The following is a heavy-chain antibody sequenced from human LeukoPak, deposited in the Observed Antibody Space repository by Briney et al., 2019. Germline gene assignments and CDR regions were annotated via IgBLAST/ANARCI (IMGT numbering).Heavy chain of an antibody. CDR2: MNPKSGDT. Sequence: ASVRVSCKASAYTFTGYYIHWVRQAPGQGLEWMGWMNPKSGDTSYTQKFQGRVTMTRDTSISTAYMELSRLTSDDTAVYYCARRPIIIPAAIDDYWGQGTLVTVPS. J-gene: IGHJ4*02. CDR3: ARRPIIIPAAIDDY. V-gene: IGHV1-2*02. D-gene: IGHD2-2*01. CDR1: AYTFTGYY.